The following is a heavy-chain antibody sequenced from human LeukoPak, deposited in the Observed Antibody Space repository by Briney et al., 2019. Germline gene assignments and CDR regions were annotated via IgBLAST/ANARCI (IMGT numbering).Heavy chain of an antibody. Sequence: GGSLRLSCAASGFTFSSYAMSWVRQAPGKGLEWVSAISGSGGSTYYADSVKGRFTISRDNSKNTLYLQMNSLRAEDTAVYYCAIAYSSLGYFDHWGQGTLVTVSS. V-gene: IGHV3-23*01. CDR2: ISGSGGST. D-gene: IGHD6-13*01. J-gene: IGHJ4*02. CDR3: AIAYSSLGYFDH. CDR1: GFTFSSYA.